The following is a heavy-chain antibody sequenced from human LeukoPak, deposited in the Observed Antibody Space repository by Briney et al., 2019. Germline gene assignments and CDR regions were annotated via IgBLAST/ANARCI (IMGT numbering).Heavy chain of an antibody. V-gene: IGHV4-4*07. CDR2: IYNSESI. CDR3: ARDRSSSYTRDWFDP. D-gene: IGHD6-13*01. J-gene: IGHJ5*02. CDR1: GGSIHGYY. Sequence: PSETLSLTCTVSGGSIHGYYWSWIRQPAGKGLEWIGRIYNSESINYNPSLKSRVTMSIDTSRSQFSLKLNSVTAADTAVYYCARDRSSSYTRDWFDPWGQGALVTVSS.